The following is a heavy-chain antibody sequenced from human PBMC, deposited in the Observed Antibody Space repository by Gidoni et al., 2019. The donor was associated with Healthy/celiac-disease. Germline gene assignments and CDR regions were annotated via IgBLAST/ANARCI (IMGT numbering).Heavy chain of an antibody. J-gene: IGHJ4*02. CDR2: IKNKTDGGTT. CDR1: GFTFSNAW. V-gene: IGHV3-15*01. Sequence: EVQLVESGGGLVKPGGSLRLSCAASGFTFSNAWLRWVRQDPGKGLEWVGRIKNKTDGGTTDYAAPVKGRFTISRDDSKNTLYLQMNSLKTEDTAVYYCTTVAWAGSSGWNYNYFDYWGQGTLVTVSS. CDR3: TTVAWAGSSGWNYNYFDY. D-gene: IGHD6-19*01.